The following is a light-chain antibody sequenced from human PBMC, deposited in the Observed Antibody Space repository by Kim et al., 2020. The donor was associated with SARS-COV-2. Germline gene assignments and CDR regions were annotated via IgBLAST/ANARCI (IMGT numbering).Light chain of an antibody. V-gene: IGLV3-19*01. J-gene: IGLJ1*01. Sequence: SSELTQDPAVSVALGQTVRITCQGDSLRRYYASWYQQKPGQAPVFVIYGKTNRPSGIPDRFSGSSSGNTASLTITGAQAEDEADYYCNSRDSSGNPWVFGTGTKVTVL. CDR3: NSRDSSGNPWV. CDR1: SLRRYY. CDR2: GKT.